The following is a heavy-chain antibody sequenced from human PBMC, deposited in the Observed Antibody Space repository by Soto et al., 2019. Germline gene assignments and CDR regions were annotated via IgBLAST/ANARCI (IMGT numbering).Heavy chain of an antibody. V-gene: IGHV5-51*01. D-gene: IGHD2-15*01. CDR3: ARRKLHCGGGSCYGTNHLDY. J-gene: IGHJ4*02. CDR2: VFPGDSET. CDR1: GYTFTNYW. Sequence: GESLKISCQVSGYTFTNYWVAWVRQMPGKGLEWMGIVFPGDSETRYSPSFQGQVTFSADQSTSTAFLKWNSLRASDTAVYYCARRKLHCGGGSCYGTNHLDYWGQGTKVTVSS.